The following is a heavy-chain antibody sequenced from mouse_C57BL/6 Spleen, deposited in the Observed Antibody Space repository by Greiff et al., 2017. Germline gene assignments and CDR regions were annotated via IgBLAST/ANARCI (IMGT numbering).Heavy chain of an antibody. CDR3: ARWGGYYDAMDY. J-gene: IGHJ4*01. V-gene: IGHV1-7*01. Sequence: QVQLQQSGAELAKPGASVKLSCKASGYTFTSYWMHWVKQRPGQGLEWIGYINPSSGYTKYNQKFKDKATLTAAKSSSTAYMQLSSLTYEDSAVYYCARWGGYYDAMDYWGQGPSVTVSS. D-gene: IGHD2-2*01. CDR1: GYTFTSYW. CDR2: INPSSGYT.